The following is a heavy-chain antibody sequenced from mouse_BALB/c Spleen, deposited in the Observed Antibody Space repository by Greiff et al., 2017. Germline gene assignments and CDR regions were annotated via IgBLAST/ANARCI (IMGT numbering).Heavy chain of an antibody. V-gene: IGHV2-2*02. CDR2: IWSGGST. J-gene: IGHJ1*01. CDR1: GFSLTSYG. D-gene: IGHD1-1*01. Sequence: QVQLKESGPGLVQPSQSLSITCTVSGFSLTSYGVHWVRQSPGKGLEWLGVIWSGGSTDYNAAFISRLSISKDNSKSQVFFKMNSLQANDTAIYYCARKRGDYYGSSYGWYFDVWGAGTTVTVSS. CDR3: ARKRGDYYGSSYGWYFDV.